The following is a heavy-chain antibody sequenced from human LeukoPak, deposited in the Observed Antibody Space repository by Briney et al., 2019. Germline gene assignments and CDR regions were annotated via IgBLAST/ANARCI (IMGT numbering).Heavy chain of an antibody. CDR2: ISAYNCNK. D-gene: IGHD2-15*01. J-gene: IGHJ4*02. V-gene: IGHV1-18*04. Sequence: GASVTVSCKASGYTFTSYGISWVRQAPGQGLEWMGWISAYNCNKNYAQKLQGRVTMTTDTSTSTAYMELRSLRSDDTAVYYCARDRVYCSGGSCYPYYFDYWGQGTLVTVSS. CDR3: ARDRVYCSGGSCYPYYFDY. CDR1: GYTFTSYG.